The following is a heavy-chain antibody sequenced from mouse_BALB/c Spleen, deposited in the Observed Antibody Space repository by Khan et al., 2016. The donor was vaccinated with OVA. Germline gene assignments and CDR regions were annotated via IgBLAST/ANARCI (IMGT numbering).Heavy chain of an antibody. D-gene: IGHD2-4*01. Sequence: EVQLQESGPGLVKPSQSLSLTCTVTGYSITSDYAWNWIRQFPGNKLEWMGYISYSGSTRYNPSLKSRISITRATSKNQFFLQLNSVTTEDTATYYCARYDDYDGYAMDYWGQGTSVTVAS. CDR3: ARYDDYDGYAMDY. CDR1: GYSITSDYA. V-gene: IGHV3-2*02. J-gene: IGHJ4*01. CDR2: ISYSGST.